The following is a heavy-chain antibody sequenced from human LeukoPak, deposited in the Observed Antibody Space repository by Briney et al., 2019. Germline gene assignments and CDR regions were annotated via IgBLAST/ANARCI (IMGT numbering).Heavy chain of an antibody. Sequence: GGSLRLSCAASGFTFSSYWMSWVRQAPGKGLEWVANIKQDGSEKYYVDSVKGRFAISRDNAKNSLYLQMNSLRAEDTAVYYCVIETGTADYWGQGIRVTVSS. CDR2: IKQDGSEK. CDR1: GFTFSSYW. CDR3: VIETGTADY. J-gene: IGHJ4*02. D-gene: IGHD1-1*01. V-gene: IGHV3-7*01.